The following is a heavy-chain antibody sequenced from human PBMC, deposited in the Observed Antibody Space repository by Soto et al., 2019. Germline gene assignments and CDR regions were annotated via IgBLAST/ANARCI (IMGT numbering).Heavy chain of an antibody. V-gene: IGHV4-30-4*01. J-gene: IGHJ4*02. CDR2: IHYSGST. CDR3: ARDHVEMATIRLDY. D-gene: IGHD5-12*01. Sequence: QVQLQESGPGLVKPSQTLSLTCTVSGGSISSGDYYWSWIRQPPGKGLEWIWYIHYSGSTYYNPSLKRRVTISVDTSKNPFSLNLSSVTAADTAVYYCARDHVEMATIRLDYWGQGTLVTVSS. CDR1: GGSISSGDYY.